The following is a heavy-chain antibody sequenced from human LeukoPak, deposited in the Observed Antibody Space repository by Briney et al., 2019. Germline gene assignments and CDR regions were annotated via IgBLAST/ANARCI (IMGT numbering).Heavy chain of an antibody. Sequence: PGGSLRLSCAASGFTFGSYGMSWVRQTPGKGLEWVSAISGSGSSTYYADSVKGRFTISRDNAKNSLYLQMNSLRAEDTAVYYCAELGITMIGDVWGKGTTVTISS. J-gene: IGHJ6*04. V-gene: IGHV3-23*01. CDR1: GFTFGSYG. CDR2: ISGSGSST. CDR3: AELGITMIGDV. D-gene: IGHD3-10*02.